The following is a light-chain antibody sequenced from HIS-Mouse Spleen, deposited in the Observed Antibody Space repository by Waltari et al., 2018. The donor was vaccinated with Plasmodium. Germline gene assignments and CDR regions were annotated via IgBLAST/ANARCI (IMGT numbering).Light chain of an antibody. Sequence: EIVMTQSPATLSVSQGERATISCRASQSVSSNLARYQQQPGQAPRLLIYGASTRATGIPARFSGSGSGTEFTLTISSLQSEDFAVYYCQQYNNWPPWTFGQGTKVEIK. CDR3: QQYNNWPPWT. J-gene: IGKJ1*01. V-gene: IGKV3-15*01. CDR2: GAS. CDR1: QSVSSN.